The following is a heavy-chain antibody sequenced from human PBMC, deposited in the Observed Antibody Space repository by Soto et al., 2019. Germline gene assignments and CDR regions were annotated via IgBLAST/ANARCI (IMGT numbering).Heavy chain of an antibody. D-gene: IGHD5-18*01. CDR1: GFTFSSYA. J-gene: IGHJ4*01. CDR3: AKVTGLGYSYGYRAFDS. CDR2: ISGSGVAT. V-gene: IGHV3-23*01. Sequence: GGSLRLSCAGSGFTFSSYAMGWVRQAPGKGLEWVSAISGSGVATYYADSVKGRFTISRDNSKNTLYLQMNSLRAEDTAGYYCAKVTGLGYSYGYRAFDSWGQGTLVTVSS.